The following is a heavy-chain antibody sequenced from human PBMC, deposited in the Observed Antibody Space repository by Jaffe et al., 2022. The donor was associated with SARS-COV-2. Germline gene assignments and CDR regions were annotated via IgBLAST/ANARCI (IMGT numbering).Heavy chain of an antibody. D-gene: IGHD2-2*01. J-gene: IGHJ5*02. CDR2: INPSGGST. Sequence: QVQLVQSGAEVKKPGASVKVSCKASGYTFTSYYMHWVRQAPGQGLEWMGIINPSGGSTSYAQKLQGRVTMTRDTSTSTVYMELSSLRSEDTAVYYCAREYCSSTSCAGVIDPWGQGTLVTVSS. V-gene: IGHV1-46*04. CDR1: GYTFTSYY. CDR3: AREYCSSTSCAGVIDP.